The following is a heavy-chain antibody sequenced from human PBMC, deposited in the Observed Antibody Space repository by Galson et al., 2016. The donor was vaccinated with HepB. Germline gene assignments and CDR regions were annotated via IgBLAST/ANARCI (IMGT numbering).Heavy chain of an antibody. Sequence: SLRLSCAASGCTFSHAWMSWVRQAPGKGLEWVCRVKSRLDGGTTDYAAPVKDRFTIPRDDSKNTLYLQMNRLRIEDTAVYYCSPLPTGQQPYYFDYWGQGTLVTVSS. CDR1: GCTFSHAW. CDR2: VKSRLDGGTT. CDR3: SPLPTGQQPYYFDY. V-gene: IGHV3-15*01. J-gene: IGHJ4*02. D-gene: IGHD6-13*01.